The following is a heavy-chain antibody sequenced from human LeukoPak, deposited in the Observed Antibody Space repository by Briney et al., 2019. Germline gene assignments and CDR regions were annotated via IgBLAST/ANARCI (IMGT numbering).Heavy chain of an antibody. CDR2: INPNSGGT. D-gene: IGHD2-2*01. V-gene: IGHV1-2*02. Sequence: ASVKVSCKASGYTFTGYYMHWVRQAPGQGLEWMEWINPNSGGTNYAQKFQGRVTMTRDTSISTAYMELSRLRSDDTAVYYCARGEYCSSTSCLNWFDPWGQGTLVTVSS. J-gene: IGHJ5*02. CDR3: ARGEYCSSTSCLNWFDP. CDR1: GYTFTGYY.